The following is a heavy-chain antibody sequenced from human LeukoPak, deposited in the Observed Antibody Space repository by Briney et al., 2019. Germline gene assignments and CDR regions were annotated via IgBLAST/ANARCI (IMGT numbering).Heavy chain of an antibody. CDR2: ISGSNTRT. V-gene: IGHV3-23*01. D-gene: IGHD3-3*01. Sequence: PGGSLRLSCAASGFTLSSYAMSWVRQAPGKGLEWVSAISGSNTRTYYADSVKGRFTISRDNSKNILYLQMNSLRAEDTAVYYCAKQIFGVVIGPAFDHWGQGILVTVSS. CDR3: AKQIFGVVIGPAFDH. J-gene: IGHJ4*02. CDR1: GFTLSSYA.